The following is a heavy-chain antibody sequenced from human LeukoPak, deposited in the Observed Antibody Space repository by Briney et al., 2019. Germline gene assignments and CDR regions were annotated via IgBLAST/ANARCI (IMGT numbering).Heavy chain of an antibody. CDR2: ISAYNGNT. D-gene: IGHD6-13*01. J-gene: IGHJ3*02. Sequence: GASVKVSCKASGYTFTSYGISWVRQAPGQGLEWMGWISAYNGNTNYAQKLQGRVTMTTDTSTSTAYMELRSLRSDDTAVYYCAREHAADGSNAFDIWGQGTMVTVSS. CDR3: AREHAADGSNAFDI. CDR1: GYTFTSYG. V-gene: IGHV1-18*01.